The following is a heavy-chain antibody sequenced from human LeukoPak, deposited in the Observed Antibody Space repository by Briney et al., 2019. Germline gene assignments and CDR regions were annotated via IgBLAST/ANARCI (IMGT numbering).Heavy chain of an antibody. D-gene: IGHD1-26*01. CDR3: ARGLEAAGATDY. CDR2: INPSGGST. J-gene: IGHJ4*02. Sequence: ASVKVSCKASGNTFTSYYMHWVRQAPGQGLEWMGIINPSGGSTSYAQMFQGRVTMTRDTSTSTVYMELSSLRSEDTAVYYCARGLEAAGATDYWGQGTLVTVSS. V-gene: IGHV1-46*01. CDR1: GNTFTSYY.